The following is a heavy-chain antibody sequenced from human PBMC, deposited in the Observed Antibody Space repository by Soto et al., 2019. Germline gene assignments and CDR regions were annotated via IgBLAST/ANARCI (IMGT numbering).Heavy chain of an antibody. CDR2: IYNSVNT. J-gene: IGHJ4*02. Sequence: QVQLQESGPGLLEPSQTLSLTCTVSGDSISNGYYTWSWVRQPPGKDLEWIGHIYNSVNTYSNPSLKSRVTISADTSTNQFSPKLSPVTAADTAGYYCARGPSGDKVDYWGQGTLVTVSS. D-gene: IGHD3-10*01. V-gene: IGHV4-30-4*01. CDR1: GDSISNGYYT. CDR3: ARGPSGDKVDY.